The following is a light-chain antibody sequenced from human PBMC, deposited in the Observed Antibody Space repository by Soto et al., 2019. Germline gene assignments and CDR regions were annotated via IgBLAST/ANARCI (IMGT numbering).Light chain of an antibody. V-gene: IGLV2-8*01. J-gene: IGLJ1*01. CDR3: SSYAGSNNLV. CDR2: AVS. CDR1: SNDVGGYNY. Sequence: QSVLTQPPSASGSPGQSVTISCTGTSNDVGGYNYVSWYQQHPGKAPKVLIYAVSKRPSGVPDRFSGSKSGNTASLTVSGLQADDEADYYCSSYAGSNNLVFXTGTNVTVL.